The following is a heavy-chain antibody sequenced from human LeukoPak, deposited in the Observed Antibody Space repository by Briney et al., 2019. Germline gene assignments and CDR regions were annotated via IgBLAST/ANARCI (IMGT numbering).Heavy chain of an antibody. Sequence: PSETLSLTCTVSGASISSDGYYWSWIRQRPGKALEWIGRIYTTGSTNYNPSLKSRVTMSVDTSKNQFSLKLSSVTAADTAVYYCARGGLPRENWFDPWGQGTLVTVSS. V-gene: IGHV4-39*07. D-gene: IGHD1-26*01. CDR2: IYTTGST. CDR1: GASISSDGYY. J-gene: IGHJ5*02. CDR3: ARGGLPRENWFDP.